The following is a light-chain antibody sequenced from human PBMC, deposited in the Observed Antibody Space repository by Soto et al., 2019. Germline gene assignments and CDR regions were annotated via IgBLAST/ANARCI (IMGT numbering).Light chain of an antibody. V-gene: IGKV3-20*01. J-gene: IGKJ1*01. Sequence: EIVLTQSPGTLSLSPGERATLSCRASQSVSSSYLAWYQQKPGQAPRLLIYGASSRATGIPDRFSGSGSGTDCTLTISRLEPEDFAVYYCQLGTFGQGTKVEIK. CDR1: QSVSSSY. CDR3: QLGT. CDR2: GAS.